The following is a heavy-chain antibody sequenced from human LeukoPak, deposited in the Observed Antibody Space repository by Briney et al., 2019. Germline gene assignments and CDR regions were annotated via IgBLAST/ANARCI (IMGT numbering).Heavy chain of an antibody. CDR1: GFTFSSYS. D-gene: IGHD2-21*02. CDR2: ISSGSSTI. Sequence: PGRSLRLSCAASGFTFSSYSMNWVRQAPGKGLEWVSYISSGSSTIYYADSVKGRFTISRDSAKNSLCLQMNSLRDEDTAVYYCARENIVVVTAIRDAFDIWGQGSMVTVSS. J-gene: IGHJ3*02. CDR3: ARENIVVVTAIRDAFDI. V-gene: IGHV3-48*02.